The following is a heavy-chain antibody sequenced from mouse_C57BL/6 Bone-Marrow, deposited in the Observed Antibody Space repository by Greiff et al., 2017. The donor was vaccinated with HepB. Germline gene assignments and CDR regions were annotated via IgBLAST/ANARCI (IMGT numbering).Heavy chain of an antibody. V-gene: IGHV14-4*01. Sequence: VQLKQSGAELVRPGASVKLSCTASGFNIKDDYMHWVKQRPEQGLEWIGWIDPENGDTEYASKFQGKATITADTSSNTAYLQLSSLTSEDTAVYYWTTPWYYGSSYGAWFAYWGQGTLVTVSA. CDR1: GFNIKDDY. D-gene: IGHD1-1*01. CDR2: IDPENGDT. J-gene: IGHJ3*01. CDR3: TTPWYYGSSYGAWFAY.